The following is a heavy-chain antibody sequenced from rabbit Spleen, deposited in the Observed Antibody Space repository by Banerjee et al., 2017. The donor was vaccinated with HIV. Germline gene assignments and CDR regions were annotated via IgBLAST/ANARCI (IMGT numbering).Heavy chain of an antibody. CDR3: ARDGAGGYGDGNL. CDR1: GFTLSSYY. V-gene: IGHV1S7*01. J-gene: IGHJ4*01. CDR2: IDPVFGIT. D-gene: IGHD6-1*01. Sequence: QLKESGGGLVQPGGSLKLSCKASGFTLSSYYMNWVRQAPGKGLEWIGYIDPVFGITYYASWVNGRFSISRENAQNTVFLQMTSLTAADTATYFCARDGAGGYGDGNLWGQGTLVTVS.